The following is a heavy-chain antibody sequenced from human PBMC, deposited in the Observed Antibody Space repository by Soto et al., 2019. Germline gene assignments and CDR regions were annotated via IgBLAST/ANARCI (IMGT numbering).Heavy chain of an antibody. V-gene: IGHV1-18*01. J-gene: IGHJ5*02. D-gene: IGHD2-2*01. CDR1: GYTFTSYG. Sequence: ASVKVSCKASGYTFTSYGISWVRQAPGQGLEWMGWISAYNGNTNYAQKLQGRVTMTTDTSTSTAYMELRSLRSDDTAVYYCARVDRFINCSSTSCYFNWFDPWGQGTLVTVSS. CDR3: ARVDRFINCSSTSCYFNWFDP. CDR2: ISAYNGNT.